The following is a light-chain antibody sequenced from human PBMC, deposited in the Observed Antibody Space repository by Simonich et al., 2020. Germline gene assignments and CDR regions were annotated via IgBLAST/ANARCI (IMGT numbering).Light chain of an antibody. Sequence: EIVLTQSPGTLSLSPGERATLSCRASQSVSSSSLAWYQQKTGQAPRLLIYGASSRATGIPDRFSGSGSGTDFTLTISRLEPEDFAVYYCQQYGSSPLTFGQGTKLEIK. CDR3: QQYGSSPLT. CDR2: GAS. CDR1: QSVSSSS. J-gene: IGKJ2*01. V-gene: IGKV3-20*01.